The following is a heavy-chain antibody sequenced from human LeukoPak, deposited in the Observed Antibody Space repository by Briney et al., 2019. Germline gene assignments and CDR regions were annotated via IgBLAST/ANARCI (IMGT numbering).Heavy chain of an antibody. CDR1: GHSISSGYY. CDR3: ARVVGGFWFDP. CDR2: IYYSGST. J-gene: IGHJ5*02. D-gene: IGHD3-10*01. V-gene: IGHV4-61*01. Sequence: SETLSLTCTVSGHSISSGYYWGWIRPPPGKGLEWIGYIYYSGSTNYNPSLKSRVTISVDTSKNQFSLKLSSVTAADTAVYYCARVVGGFWFDPWGQGTLVTVSS.